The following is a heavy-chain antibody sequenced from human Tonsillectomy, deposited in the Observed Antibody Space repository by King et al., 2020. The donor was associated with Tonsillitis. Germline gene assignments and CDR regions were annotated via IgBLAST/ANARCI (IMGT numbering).Heavy chain of an antibody. J-gene: IGHJ3*02. CDR1: GFTVSSSY. CDR2: IYSGGST. D-gene: IGHD6-19*01. V-gene: IGHV3-53*04. CDR3: SRDLEGAVAGWGGAFDM. Sequence: DVQLVESGGGLVQPGGSLRLSCAASGFTVSSSYMSWVRQAPGKGLEWVSVIYSGGSTYYADAAKGRFTISRHIPENTVYLQMNNLRPEDTALYYCSRDLEGAVAGWGGAFDMWGQGTMVTVSS.